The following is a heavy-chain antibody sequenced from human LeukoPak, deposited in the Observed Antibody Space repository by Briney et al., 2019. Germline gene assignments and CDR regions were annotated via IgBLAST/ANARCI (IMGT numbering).Heavy chain of an antibody. CDR2: INPNSGGT. CDR3: ARELGVPPDCSSTSCYLDY. J-gene: IGHJ4*02. D-gene: IGHD2-2*01. Sequence: ASVKVPCKASGYTFTGYYMHWVRQAPGQGLEWMGWINPNSGGTNYAQKFQGRVTMTRDTSISTAYMELSRLRSDDTAVYYCARELGVPPDCSSTSCYLDYWDQGTLVTVSS. V-gene: IGHV1-2*02. CDR1: GYTFTGYY.